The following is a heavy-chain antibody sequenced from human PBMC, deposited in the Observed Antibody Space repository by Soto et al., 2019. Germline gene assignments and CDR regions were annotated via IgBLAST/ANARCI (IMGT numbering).Heavy chain of an antibody. J-gene: IGHJ6*02. V-gene: IGHV3-21*01. D-gene: IGHD1-1*01. CDR2: ISIDSTYI. CDR3: ARDAVTRSTTPAYYNYGMDV. CDR1: DFTFSSYS. Sequence: LRLSCTASDFTFSSYSMNWVRQAPGRGLEWVSSISIDSTYIYYTDSVKGRFTISRDNAKNSLYLQLSSLRAEDTAVYFCARDAVTRSTTPAYYNYGMDVWGHGTTVTVSS.